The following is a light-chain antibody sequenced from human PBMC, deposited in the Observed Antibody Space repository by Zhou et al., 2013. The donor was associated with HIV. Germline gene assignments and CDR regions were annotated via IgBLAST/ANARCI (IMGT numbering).Light chain of an antibody. J-gene: IGKJ3*01. V-gene: IGKV3-11*01. CDR1: QSVSSY. Sequence: EIVLTQSPATLSLSPGERATLSCRASQSVSSYLAWYQQKPGQAPRLLIYDASNRATGIPARFSGSGSGTDFTLTISSLEPEDFAVYYCQQRSNWPLTFGPGTQSGY. CDR2: DAS. CDR3: QQRSNWPLT.